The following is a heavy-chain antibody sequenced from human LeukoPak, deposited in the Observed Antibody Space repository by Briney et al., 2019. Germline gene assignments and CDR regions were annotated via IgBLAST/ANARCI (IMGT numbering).Heavy chain of an antibody. D-gene: IGHD3-3*01. Sequence: ASLRVSCKASGYTFTGYYMHWVRQAPGQGLEWMGWINPNSGGTNYAQKFQGRVTMTRDTSISTAYMELSRLRSDDTAVYYCARVRFLEWTMDVWGKGTTVTVSS. J-gene: IGHJ6*03. V-gene: IGHV1-2*02. CDR2: INPNSGGT. CDR3: ARVRFLEWTMDV. CDR1: GYTFTGYY.